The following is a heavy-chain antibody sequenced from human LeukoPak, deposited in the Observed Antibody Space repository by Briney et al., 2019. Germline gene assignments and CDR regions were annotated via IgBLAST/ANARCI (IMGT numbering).Heavy chain of an antibody. D-gene: IGHD3-9*01. Sequence: QPGGSLRLSCAASGFTLSSYWMSWVRQAPGKGLEWVANIKQDGSEKYYVDSVKGRFTISRDNAKNSLYLQMNSLRAEDTAVYYCAREERYFDWLLSDTYYYYGMDVWGQGTTVTVSS. V-gene: IGHV3-7*01. J-gene: IGHJ6*02. CDR3: AREERYFDWLLSDTYYYYGMDV. CDR1: GFTLSSYW. CDR2: IKQDGSEK.